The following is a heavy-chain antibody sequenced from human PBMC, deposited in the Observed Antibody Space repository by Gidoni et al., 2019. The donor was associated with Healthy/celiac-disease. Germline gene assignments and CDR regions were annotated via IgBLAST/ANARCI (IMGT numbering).Heavy chain of an antibody. CDR2: INPNSGGT. D-gene: IGHD5-18*01. CDR3: ARDPRGYSCDYAYYYGMDV. Sequence: QVQLVQSGAEVKKPGASVKVSCKASGYTCPASYLPWVRQAPGQGLEWMGWINPNSGGTNYAQKFQGRVSMTRDKSISTAYMELSRLRSDGTAVYYCARDPRGYSCDYAYYYGMDVWGQGTTVTVSS. J-gene: IGHJ6*02. V-gene: IGHV1-2*02. CDR1: GYTCPASY.